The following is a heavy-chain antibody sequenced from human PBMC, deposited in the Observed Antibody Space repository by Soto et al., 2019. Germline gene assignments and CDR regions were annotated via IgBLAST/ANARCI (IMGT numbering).Heavy chain of an antibody. CDR1: GFTFSNYW. CDR3: ARAGSEKDH. D-gene: IGHD3-10*01. CDR2: IKEDGGER. J-gene: IGHJ4*01. V-gene: IGHV3-7*05. Sequence: EVQLVESGGGLVQPGGSLRLSCAASGFTFSNYWMNWVRQAPGKGLEWVANIKEDGGERNYVDSLKGRFTSSRDNAKNLLYLQMSSPGAVCTAVYYCARAGSEKDHWGQGTLVTVSS.